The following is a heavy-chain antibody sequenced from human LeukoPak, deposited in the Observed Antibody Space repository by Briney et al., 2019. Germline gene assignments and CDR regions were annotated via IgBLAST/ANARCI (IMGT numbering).Heavy chain of an antibody. D-gene: IGHD3-10*01. CDR2: INSDGSST. CDR1: GFTFSSYW. Sequence: PGGSLRLSCAASGFTFSSYWMHWVRQAPGKGLVWVSRINSDGSSTSYADSVKGRFTISRDNAKNTLYLQMNSLRAEDAAVYYCARRSGGFGELLWFDYWGQGTLVTVSS. V-gene: IGHV3-74*01. CDR3: ARRSGGFGELLWFDY. J-gene: IGHJ4*02.